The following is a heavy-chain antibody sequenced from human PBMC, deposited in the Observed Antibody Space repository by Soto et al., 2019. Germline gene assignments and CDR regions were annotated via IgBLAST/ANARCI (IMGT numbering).Heavy chain of an antibody. CDR2: ISSSSSTI. D-gene: IGHD3-22*01. CDR3: ARDLRGVEYYDSSGYLHFDY. V-gene: IGHV3-48*02. J-gene: IGHJ4*02. Sequence: GGSLRLSCAASGFTFSSYSMNWVRQAPGKGLEWVSYISSSSSTIYYADSVKGRFTISRDNAKNSLYLQMNSLRDEDTAVYYCARDLRGVEYYDSSGYLHFDYWGQGTLVTVSS. CDR1: GFTFSSYS.